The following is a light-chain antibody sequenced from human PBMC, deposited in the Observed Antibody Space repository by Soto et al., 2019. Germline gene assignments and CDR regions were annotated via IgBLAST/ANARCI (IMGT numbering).Light chain of an antibody. V-gene: IGKV1-6*01. CDR3: LQDYILFT. Sequence: AIQMTQSPSSLSASVGDRVTITCRASQGIRNDLGWYQQKPGKAPKLLIYAASSLQSGVPSRFSGSGSGTDFTLTISSLQPEDFATYYCLQDYILFTFGPGTKVDIK. CDR1: QGIRND. J-gene: IGKJ3*01. CDR2: AAS.